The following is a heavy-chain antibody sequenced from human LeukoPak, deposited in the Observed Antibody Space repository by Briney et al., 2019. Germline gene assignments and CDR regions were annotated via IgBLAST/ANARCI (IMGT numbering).Heavy chain of an antibody. CDR1: GESFSIYY. CDR3: ARGPAVAATRGAFDI. Sequence: SETLSLTCAVYGESFSIYYWSWIRQPPGKGLEWTGEINHSGSTNYNPSLKSRVTISVDTSKNQFSLKLSSVTAADTAVYYCARGPAVAATRGAFDIWGQGTMVTVSS. J-gene: IGHJ3*02. CDR2: INHSGST. V-gene: IGHV4-34*01. D-gene: IGHD6-19*01.